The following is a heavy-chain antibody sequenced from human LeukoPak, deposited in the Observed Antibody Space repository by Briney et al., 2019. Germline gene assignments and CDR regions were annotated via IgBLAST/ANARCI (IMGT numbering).Heavy chain of an antibody. J-gene: IGHJ5*02. CDR1: GYTFTGYY. CDR3: ARGRSFYSGSYEAINWFDP. D-gene: IGHD1-26*01. V-gene: IGHV1-2*06. Sequence: APVKVSCKASGYTFTGYYMHWVRQAPGQGLEWMGRINPNSGGTNYAQKFQGRVTMTRDTSISTAYMELSRLRSDDTAVYYCARGRSFYSGSYEAINWFDPWGQGTLVTVSS. CDR2: INPNSGGT.